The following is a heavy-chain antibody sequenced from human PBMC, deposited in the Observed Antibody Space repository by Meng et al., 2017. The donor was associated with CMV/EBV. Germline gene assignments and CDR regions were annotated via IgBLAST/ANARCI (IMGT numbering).Heavy chain of an antibody. Sequence: LKISCAASRFTFSSYAMSWVRQAPGKGLEWVSAISGGGGSTYYADSVKGRFTISRDNSKNTLYLQMNSLRAEDTAVYYCAKTTAVDTRSYYYYGMDVWGQGTTVTVSS. J-gene: IGHJ6*02. CDR2: ISGGGGST. D-gene: IGHD6-13*01. CDR1: RFTFSSYA. V-gene: IGHV3-23*01. CDR3: AKTTAVDTRSYYYYGMDV.